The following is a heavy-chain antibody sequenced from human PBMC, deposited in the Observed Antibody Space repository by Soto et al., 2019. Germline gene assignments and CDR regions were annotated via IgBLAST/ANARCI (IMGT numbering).Heavy chain of an antibody. V-gene: IGHV4-34*01. D-gene: IGHD4-17*01. CDR2: ISYTGSA. CDR1: GGSFSGYY. Sequence: PSETLSLTCAVYGGSFSGYYWSWIRQPPGKGLGWVGEISYTGSANYNASLKSRLTISVDTSKNQYSLKLSSVTAADTALYYCARVNYGDYYYGMDVWGQGTTVTVSS. J-gene: IGHJ6*02. CDR3: ARVNYGDYYYGMDV.